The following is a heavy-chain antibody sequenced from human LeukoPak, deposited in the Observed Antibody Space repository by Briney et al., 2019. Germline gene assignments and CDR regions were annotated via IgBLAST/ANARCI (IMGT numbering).Heavy chain of an antibody. J-gene: IGHJ4*02. CDR1: GFTFSSYS. CDR2: ISSSSSYI. D-gene: IGHD3-22*01. Sequence: AGGSLRLSCAASGFTFSSYSMNWVRQAPGKGLEWVSSISSSSSYIYYADSVKGRFTISRDNAKNSLYLQMNSLRAEDTAVYCCARDIDSSGYYENWGQGTLVTVSS. CDR3: ARDIDSSGYYEN. V-gene: IGHV3-21*01.